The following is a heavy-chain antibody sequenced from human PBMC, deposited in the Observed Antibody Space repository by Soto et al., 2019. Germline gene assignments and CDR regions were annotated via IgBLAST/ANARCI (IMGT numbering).Heavy chain of an antibody. CDR1: GGTFSTYA. CDR3: ARQLNWNYYYYGMDV. V-gene: IGHV1-69*12. J-gene: IGHJ6*02. D-gene: IGHD1-1*01. Sequence: QVQLVQSGAEVKKPGSSVKFSCKASGGTFSTYAISWVRQAPGQGLEWMGGIIPIFNRPNYAQKFQARLTIAADESSSTAYMELSSLRSEDTAVYYCARQLNWNYYYYGMDVWGQGTTVTVSS. CDR2: IIPIFNRP.